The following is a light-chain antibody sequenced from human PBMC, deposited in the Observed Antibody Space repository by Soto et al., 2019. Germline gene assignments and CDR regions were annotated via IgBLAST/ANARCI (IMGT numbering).Light chain of an antibody. V-gene: IGKV3-20*01. CDR1: QSVSSIY. CDR2: GAS. Sequence: EIVLTQSPGTLSLSPGERATLSCRASQSVSSIYLAWYQQKPGQAPRLLIYGASSRAPGIPDRFSGSGSGTDFTLTISTLESEDVAVYYCQQYGTSPFTFGQGTKLEIK. J-gene: IGKJ2*01. CDR3: QQYGTSPFT.